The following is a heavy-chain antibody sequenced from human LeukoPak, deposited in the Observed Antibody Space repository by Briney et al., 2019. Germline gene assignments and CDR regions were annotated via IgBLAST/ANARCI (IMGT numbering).Heavy chain of an antibody. CDR1: GASIRSYY. V-gene: IGHV4-4*07. CDR2: IVPSGST. CDR3: AKEGAAPGPDFDY. J-gene: IGHJ4*02. D-gene: IGHD6-13*01. Sequence: PSETLSLTCTVSGASIRSYYCSWIRQPAGKGLEWIGRIVPSGSTNYNPSLKSRVTMSVDTSKNQFSLKLNSVTAADTAVYYCAKEGAAPGPDFDYWGQGTQVIVSS.